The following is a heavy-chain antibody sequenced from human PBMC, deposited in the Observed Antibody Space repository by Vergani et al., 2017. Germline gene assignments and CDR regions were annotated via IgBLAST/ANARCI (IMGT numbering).Heavy chain of an antibody. V-gene: IGHV3-21*01. CDR1: GFTFSSYS. CDR3: AKIAAADPYYYGMDV. D-gene: IGHD6-25*01. Sequence: VQLVESGGGLVKPGGSLRLSCAASGFTFSSYSMNWVRQAPGKGLEWVSSISSSSSYIYYADSVKGRFTISRDNAKNSLYLQMNSLRAEDTAVYYCAKIAAADPYYYGMDVWGQGTTVTVSS. J-gene: IGHJ6*02. CDR2: ISSSSSYI.